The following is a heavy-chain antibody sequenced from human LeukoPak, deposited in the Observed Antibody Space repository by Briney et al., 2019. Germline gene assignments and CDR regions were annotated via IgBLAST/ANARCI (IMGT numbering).Heavy chain of an antibody. CDR3: ARVVLATVTTFDY. CDR2: ISSSSSYI. CDR1: GFTFSSYS. V-gene: IGHV3-21*01. D-gene: IGHD4-17*01. J-gene: IGHJ4*02. Sequence: PGGSLRLSCAASGFTFSSYSMNWVRQAPGKGLEWVSSISSSSSYIYYADSVKGRFTISRDNAKNSLYLQMNSLRAEDTAVYYCARVVLATVTTFDYWGQGTLVTVSS.